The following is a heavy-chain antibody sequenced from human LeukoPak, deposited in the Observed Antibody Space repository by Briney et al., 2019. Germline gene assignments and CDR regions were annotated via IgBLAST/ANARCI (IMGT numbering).Heavy chain of an antibody. Sequence: PSENLSLTCTVSGGSISSSSYYWGWIRQPPGEGLEWFGEINHSGRTNYNPSLKSRVIITVVTYKNQYSLKLRSVTAADMAIDYCAREATRVRGLSWFDPWGQGTLVTVSS. V-gene: IGHV4-39*07. J-gene: IGHJ5*02. CDR1: GGSISSSSYY. CDR3: AREATRVRGLSWFDP. D-gene: IGHD3-10*01. CDR2: INHSGRT.